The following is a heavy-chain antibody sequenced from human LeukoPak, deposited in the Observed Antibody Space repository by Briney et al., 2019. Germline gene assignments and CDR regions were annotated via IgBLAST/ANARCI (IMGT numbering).Heavy chain of an antibody. D-gene: IGHD3-22*01. Sequence: ASVKVSCKVSGFTLTELSIHWVRQAPGKGLEWMGGFDPEDGETIYAQKFQGRVAMTEDSSTDTAYMELSSLSSEDTALYYCATDQEGGYYYYFDYWGQGTLVTVSS. V-gene: IGHV1-24*01. CDR3: ATDQEGGYYYYFDY. CDR2: FDPEDGET. CDR1: GFTLTELS. J-gene: IGHJ4*02.